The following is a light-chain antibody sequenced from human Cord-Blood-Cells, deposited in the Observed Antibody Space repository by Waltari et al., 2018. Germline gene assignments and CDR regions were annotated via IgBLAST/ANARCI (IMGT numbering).Light chain of an antibody. Sequence: EIVLTPSPGTLSLSLGVRATLPCRASQSVSSSYLAWYQQKHGQDPRTVICGASSRANGIPDRCSGSGSGTYFTLTISRLDPEDLAEYYCQQYDSSPTTFGQGTKVEIK. CDR1: QSVSSSY. CDR2: GAS. CDR3: QQYDSSPTT. V-gene: IGKV3-20*01. J-gene: IGKJ1*01.